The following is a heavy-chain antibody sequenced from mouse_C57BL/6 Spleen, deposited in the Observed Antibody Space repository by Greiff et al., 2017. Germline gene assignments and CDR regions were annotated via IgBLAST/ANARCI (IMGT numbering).Heavy chain of an antibody. CDR2: IYPSDSET. CDR1: GYTFTSYW. D-gene: IGHD3-2*02. J-gene: IGHJ2*01. V-gene: IGHV1-61*01. CDR3: ARRKDSSGYDFDY. Sequence: VQLQQPGAELVRPGSSVKLSCKASGYTFTSYWMDWVKQRPGQGLEWIGNIYPSDSETHYNQKFKDKATLTVDKSSSTAYMQLSSLTSEDSAVYYCARRKDSSGYDFDYWAKAPLSQSPQ.